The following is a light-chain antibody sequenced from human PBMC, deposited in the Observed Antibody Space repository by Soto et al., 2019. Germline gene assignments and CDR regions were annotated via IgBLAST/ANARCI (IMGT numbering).Light chain of an antibody. CDR2: AAT. Sequence: DIQMTQSPSSLSASVGDRVTITCRAGQSISSYLNWYQQKPGKAPKVLIFAATSLQSGVPSRFSGSGSGTDFTLTISSLQPEDFATYYCQQSYSSPWTFGQGTKVDIK. V-gene: IGKV1-39*01. J-gene: IGKJ1*01. CDR3: QQSYSSPWT. CDR1: QSISSY.